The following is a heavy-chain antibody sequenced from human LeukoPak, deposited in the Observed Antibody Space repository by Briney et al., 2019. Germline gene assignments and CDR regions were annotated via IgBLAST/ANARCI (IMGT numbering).Heavy chain of an antibody. CDR3: AGHGSSYSFDC. CDR1: GGSISGYY. Sequence: PSETLSFTCTVSGGSISGYYWSWIRQPPGKGLEWIDYITYSGSTNYNPSLKSRVTMSVDTSKNQFSLRLSSVTAADTAVYYCAGHGSSYSFDCWGQGTLVTVSS. CDR2: ITYSGST. D-gene: IGHD6-13*01. V-gene: IGHV4-59*08. J-gene: IGHJ4*02.